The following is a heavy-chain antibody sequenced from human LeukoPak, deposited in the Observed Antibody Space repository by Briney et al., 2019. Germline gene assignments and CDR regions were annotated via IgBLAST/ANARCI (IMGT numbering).Heavy chain of an antibody. D-gene: IGHD6-13*01. J-gene: IGHJ4*02. Sequence: GGSLRLSCAASGFTFSSYWMHWVRQAPGKGLVWVSRINSGESSTTYADSVKGRFTISRDNSKNTLYLQMDSLRAEDTAVYYCAKDRGGSWYDTDYWGQGTLVTVSS. CDR1: GFTFSSYW. CDR3: AKDRGGSWYDTDY. V-gene: IGHV3-74*03. CDR2: INSGESST.